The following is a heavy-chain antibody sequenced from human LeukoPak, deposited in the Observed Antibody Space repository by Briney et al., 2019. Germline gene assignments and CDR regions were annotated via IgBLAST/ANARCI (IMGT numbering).Heavy chain of an antibody. J-gene: IGHJ5*02. V-gene: IGHV4-39*01. D-gene: IGHD2-8*02. CDR1: GGSFSTSHYY. CDR2: FYNYGGP. Sequence: PSETLSLTCTVSGGSFSTSHYYWGWIRQPPGKGLEWIGSFYNYGGPYYNPSLKSRVTMSVDTSKNEFSLKLTSVTAADTAVYYCARNTSVGLTRGRPNWFDPWGQGTLVTVSS. CDR3: ARNTSVGLTRGRPNWFDP.